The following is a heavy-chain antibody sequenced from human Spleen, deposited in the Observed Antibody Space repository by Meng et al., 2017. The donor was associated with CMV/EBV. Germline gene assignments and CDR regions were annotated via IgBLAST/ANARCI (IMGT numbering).Heavy chain of an antibody. V-gene: IGHV3-30*02. J-gene: IGHJ4*02. CDR1: GFTFSSYG. D-gene: IGHD6-19*01. Sequence: GGSLRLSCAASGFTFSSYGMHWVRQAPGKGLEWVAFIRYDGSNKYYADSVKGRFTISRDNSKNTLYLQMNSLRAEDTAVYYCAKDLDSSGWAGLFDYWGQGTLVTVSS. CDR2: IRYDGSNK. CDR3: AKDLDSSGWAGLFDY.